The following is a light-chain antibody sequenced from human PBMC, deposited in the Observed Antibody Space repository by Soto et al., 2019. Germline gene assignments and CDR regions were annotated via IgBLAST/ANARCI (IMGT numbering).Light chain of an antibody. CDR3: QQSHNTPWT. J-gene: IGKJ1*01. V-gene: IGKV1-39*01. CDR2: ATS. CDR1: QTVSSS. Sequence: DIQMTQSPSSLSASVGDRVTITCRPSQTVSSSLSWYQQKPGKAPKLLIYATSSLQSGVPPRFRGSGSGTEFSLTITSLQPEDFATYYCQQSHNTPWTFGQGTKVDIK.